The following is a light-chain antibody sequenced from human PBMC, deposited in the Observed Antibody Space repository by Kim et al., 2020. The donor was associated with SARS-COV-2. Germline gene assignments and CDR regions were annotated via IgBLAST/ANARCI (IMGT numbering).Light chain of an antibody. Sequence: ATLSVSPGESVTLSGRASLGISRSIAWYQQKPGQAPRLLIPGSTSRPADVPGRFSGSGSGSQFTLTISSLQSDDFAVYYCQRSTTFGGGTKVDIK. V-gene: IGKV3-15*01. CDR3: QRSTT. CDR1: LGISRS. J-gene: IGKJ4*01. CDR2: GST.